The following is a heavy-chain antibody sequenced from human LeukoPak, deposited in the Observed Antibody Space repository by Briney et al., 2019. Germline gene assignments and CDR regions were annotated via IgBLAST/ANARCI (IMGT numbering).Heavy chain of an antibody. CDR3: ARVGSGWYGPLDC. Sequence: GGSLRLSCAASGFTFSSYEMNWVRQAPGKGLEWVSYISSSGSTIYYADSVRGRFTISRDNARNSLYLQMNSLRAEDTAVYYCARVGSGWYGPLDCWGQGTLVTVSS. CDR1: GFTFSSYE. CDR2: ISSSGSTI. V-gene: IGHV3-48*03. J-gene: IGHJ4*02. D-gene: IGHD6-19*01.